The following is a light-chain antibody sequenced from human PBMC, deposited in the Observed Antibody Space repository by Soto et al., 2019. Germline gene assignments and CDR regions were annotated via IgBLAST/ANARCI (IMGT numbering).Light chain of an antibody. Sequence: AIQLTQSPSSLSASVGDRVTITCRASQGIRNDLGWYQQKPGKAPKLQIYAASSLQSGVPSRFSGSASGTDFTLTISSLQPEDFATYYCLQDYSYPWTFGQGTKVDIK. CDR1: QGIRND. J-gene: IGKJ1*01. CDR3: LQDYSYPWT. V-gene: IGKV1-6*01. CDR2: AAS.